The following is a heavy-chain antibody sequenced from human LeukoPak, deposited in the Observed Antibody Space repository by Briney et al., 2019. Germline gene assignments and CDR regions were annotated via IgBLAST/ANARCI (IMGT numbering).Heavy chain of an antibody. CDR3: ARHVPGYFYYGWDV. CDR2: IYYSGST. J-gene: IGHJ6*02. Sequence: SETLSLTCTVSGGSISSYYWSWIRQPPGKGLEWIGSIYYSGSTYYNPSLKSRVTISVDTSKNQFSLKLSSVTAADTAVYYCARHVPGYFYYGWDVWGQGTTVTVSS. CDR1: GGSISSYY. V-gene: IGHV4-59*05.